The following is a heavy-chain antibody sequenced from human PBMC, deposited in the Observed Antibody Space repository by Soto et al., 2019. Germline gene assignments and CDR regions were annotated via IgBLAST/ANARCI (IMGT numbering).Heavy chain of an antibody. V-gene: IGHV3-7*01. D-gene: IGHD1-7*01. J-gene: IGHJ6*02. Sequence: EVQLVEAGGGLVQPGGSLRLSCAASGFTCSTYWMSWVRRTPGKGLEWVANIKQDGTEKYYVDSVRGRLTVSRDNAKSSLYLQMNSLRVEDTAVYYCTTPTLRNSERVFVWGQGTAVTVS. CDR2: IKQDGTEK. CDR3: TTPTLRNSERVFV. CDR1: GFTCSTYW.